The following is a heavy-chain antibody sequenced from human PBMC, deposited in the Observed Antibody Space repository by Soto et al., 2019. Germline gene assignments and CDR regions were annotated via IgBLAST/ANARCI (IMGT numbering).Heavy chain of an antibody. D-gene: IGHD3-22*01. Sequence: PGWSPRLACAAYVHTFNSYSMNWVRQAPGKGLEWVSSISSSSSYIYYADSVKGRCTISRDNAKNSLYLQMNSLRAEDTAVYYCARYDCSGYLNRDSCDDIDVWGQGAAV. V-gene: IGHV3-21*01. J-gene: IGHJ6*02. CDR1: VHTFNSYS. CDR3: ARYDCSGYLNRDSCDDIDV. CDR2: ISSSSSYI.